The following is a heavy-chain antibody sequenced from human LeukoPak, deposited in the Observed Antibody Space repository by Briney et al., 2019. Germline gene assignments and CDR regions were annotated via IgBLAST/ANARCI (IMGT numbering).Heavy chain of an antibody. J-gene: IGHJ4*02. V-gene: IGHV1-2*02. CDR3: ARCLHARTGYSSSWSPFDY. Sequence: GASVKVSCKASGYTFTGYYMHWVRQAPGQGLEWMGWINPNSGGTNYAQKFQGRVTMTRDTSISTAYMELSRLRSDDTAVYYCARCLHARTGYSSSWSPFDYWGQGTLVTVSS. CDR1: GYTFTGYY. CDR2: INPNSGGT. D-gene: IGHD6-13*01.